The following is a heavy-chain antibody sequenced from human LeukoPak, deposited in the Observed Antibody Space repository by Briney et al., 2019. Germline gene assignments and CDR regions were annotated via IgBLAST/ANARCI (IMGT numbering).Heavy chain of an antibody. J-gene: IGHJ4*02. V-gene: IGHV3-43*01. D-gene: IGHD6-19*01. CDR2: ISWDGGST. CDR3: AKDSVAVAGTTDY. CDR1: GFTFDDYT. Sequence: GGSLRLSCAASGFTFDDYTMHWVRHAPGKGLEWVSLISWDGGSTYYADSVKGRFTISRDNSKNSLYLQMNSLRAEDTAVYYCAKDSVAVAGTTDYWGQGTLVTVSS.